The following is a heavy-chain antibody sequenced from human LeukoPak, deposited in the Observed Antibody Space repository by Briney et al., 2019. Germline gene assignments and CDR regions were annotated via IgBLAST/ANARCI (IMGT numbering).Heavy chain of an antibody. V-gene: IGHV1-2*02. CDR2: IYPNSGGT. Sequence: ASVTDSFMASGYTFIGYYMHWVRQAPGKGVEWMGCIYPNSGGTNYAQNFQGRVTMTRNTSISTAYMELSRLRSDDTAVFYCARDGPVFYFDSSGYSFDYWGQGALVTVSS. J-gene: IGHJ4*02. CDR1: GYTFIGYY. D-gene: IGHD3-22*01. CDR3: ARDGPVFYFDSSGYSFDY.